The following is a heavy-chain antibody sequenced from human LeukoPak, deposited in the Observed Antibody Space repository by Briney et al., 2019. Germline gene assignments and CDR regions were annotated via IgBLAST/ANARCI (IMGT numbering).Heavy chain of an antibody. V-gene: IGHV3-21*01. CDR3: ARDRANYDILTGEFRYYYYGMDV. J-gene: IGHJ6*02. D-gene: IGHD3-9*01. CDR2: ISISSSYI. Sequence: GGSLRLSCAASGFTFTYHSMNWVRQAPGKGLEWVSSISISSSYIYYADSVKGRFTISRDNAKNSLYLQMNSLRAEDTAVYYCARDRANYDILTGEFRYYYYGMDVWGQGTTVTVSS. CDR1: GFTFTYHS.